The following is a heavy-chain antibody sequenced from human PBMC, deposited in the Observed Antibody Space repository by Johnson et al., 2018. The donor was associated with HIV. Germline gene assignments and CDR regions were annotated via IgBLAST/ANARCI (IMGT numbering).Heavy chain of an antibody. D-gene: IGHD5-18*01. J-gene: IGHJ3*02. CDR2: IDRDGDT. CDR1: GFSVTRND. V-gene: IGHV3-53*01. Sequence: VQLVESGGGLIQPGGSLRLSCAASGFSVTRNDMNWVRQAPGKGLEWVSGIDRDGDTYHADSVKGRFTISRDDSNNTAYLQMNSLKSEDTAVYYCRMAYSYDDDAFDIWGQGTMVTVSS. CDR3: RMAYSYDDDAFDI.